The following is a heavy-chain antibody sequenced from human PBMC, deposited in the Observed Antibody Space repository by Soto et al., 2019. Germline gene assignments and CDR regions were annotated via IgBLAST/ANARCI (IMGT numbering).Heavy chain of an antibody. V-gene: IGHV3-53*02. J-gene: IGHJ6*02. CDR1: GFTVSSNY. Sequence: EVQLVETGGGLIQPGGSLRLSCAASGFTVSSNYMSWVRQAPGKGLEWVSVIYSGGSTYYADSVKGRFTISRDNSKNTLYLQMNSLRAEDTAVYYCARDRSSGWLDYYYGIDVWGQGTTVTVSS. D-gene: IGHD6-19*01. CDR3: ARDRSSGWLDYYYGIDV. CDR2: IYSGGST.